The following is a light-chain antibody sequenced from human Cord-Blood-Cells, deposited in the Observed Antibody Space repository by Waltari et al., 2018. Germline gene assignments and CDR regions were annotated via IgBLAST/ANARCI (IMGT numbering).Light chain of an antibody. V-gene: IGLV2-11*01. J-gene: IGLJ3*02. CDR2: DVS. CDR3: CSYAGSYTWT. Sequence: QSALTQPRSVSGSPGRSVTISCTGTSGDFGGYTFVPWYQQHPGKAPKLMIYDVSKRPSGVPDRFSGSKSGNTASLTISGLQAEDEADYYCCSYAGSYTWTFGQGTK. CDR1: SGDFGGYTF.